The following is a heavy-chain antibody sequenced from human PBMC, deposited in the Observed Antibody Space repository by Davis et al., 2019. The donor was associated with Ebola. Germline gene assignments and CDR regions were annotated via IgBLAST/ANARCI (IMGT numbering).Heavy chain of an antibody. D-gene: IGHD2-21*01. Sequence: GESLKISCSVSGFTFSSYAMHWVRQAPGKGLEWVAVISYDGSNKYYADSVKGRFTISRDNSKNTLYLQMNSLRAEDTAVYYCARATHMDYWGQGTLVTVSS. J-gene: IGHJ4*02. V-gene: IGHV3-30-3*01. CDR2: ISYDGSNK. CDR1: GFTFSSYA. CDR3: ARATHMDY.